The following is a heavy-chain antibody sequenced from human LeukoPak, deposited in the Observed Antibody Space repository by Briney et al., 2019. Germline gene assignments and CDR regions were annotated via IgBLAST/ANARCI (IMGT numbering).Heavy chain of an antibody. J-gene: IGHJ6*03. CDR1: GYTFTSYG. CDR3: ARAANYDGYYMDV. CDR2: ISAYNGNT. Sequence: TSVKVSCKASGYTFTSYGISWVRQAPGQGLEWMGWISAYNGNTSYAQKFQGRVTMTRDTSTSTVYMELSSLRSEDTAVYYCARAANYDGYYMDVWGKGTTVTVSS. V-gene: IGHV1-18*01. D-gene: IGHD3-3*01.